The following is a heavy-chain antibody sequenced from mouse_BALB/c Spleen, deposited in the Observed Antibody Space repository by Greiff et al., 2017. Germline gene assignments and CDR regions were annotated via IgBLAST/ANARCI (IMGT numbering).Heavy chain of an antibody. CDR3: ARDGYDGYFDY. CDR1: GYSITSDYA. Sequence: DVQLQETGPGLVKPSQSLSLTCTVTGYSITSDYAWNWIRQFPGNKLEWMGYISYSGSTSYNPSLKSRISVTRDTSKNQFFLQLNSVTTEDAATYYCARDGYDGYFDYGGQGTTLTVSS. V-gene: IGHV3-2*02. D-gene: IGHD2-2*01. J-gene: IGHJ2*01. CDR2: ISYSGST.